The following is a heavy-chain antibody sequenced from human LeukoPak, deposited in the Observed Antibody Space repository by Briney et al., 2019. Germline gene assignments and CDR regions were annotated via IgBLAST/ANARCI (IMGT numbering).Heavy chain of an antibody. J-gene: IGHJ4*02. V-gene: IGHV3-74*01. Sequence: GGSLRLSCAASGFTFRSYWMHWVRRAPGKGLVWGSRINSDGSSTSYADTVKGRFTISRDNAKNTLYLQMNSLRAEDTAVYYCARKAGIAAAGNYFDYWGQGTLVTVSS. CDR2: INSDGSST. D-gene: IGHD6-13*01. CDR3: ARKAGIAAAGNYFDY. CDR1: GFTFRSYW.